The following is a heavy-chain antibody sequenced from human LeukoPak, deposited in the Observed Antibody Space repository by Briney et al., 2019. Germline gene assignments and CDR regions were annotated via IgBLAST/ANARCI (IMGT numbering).Heavy chain of an antibody. CDR2: IYYSGTT. CDR3: AKGAGGFSYYNWFDP. CDR1: GGSISSSPYY. D-gene: IGHD5-18*01. J-gene: IGHJ5*02. V-gene: IGHV4-39*07. Sequence: SETLSLTCTVSGGSISSSPYYWGWIRQPPGKGLEWIGSIYYSGTTHDNPSLESRVTISVDTSKNQCSLKLASVTAADTAIYYCAKGAGGFSYYNWFDPWGQGTLVTVSS.